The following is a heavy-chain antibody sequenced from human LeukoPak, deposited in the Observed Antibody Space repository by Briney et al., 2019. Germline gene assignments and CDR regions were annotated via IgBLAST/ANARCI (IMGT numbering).Heavy chain of an antibody. CDR3: ARGLGVXSPNWFDP. Sequence: SLTCXVSGGSISXGGXYWXWIRXHPGKXLXWXGYIYYSGSTYYNPSLKSRVTISVDTSKNQFSLKLSSVTAADTAVYYCARGLGVXSPNWFDPWGQGTLVXVSS. J-gene: IGHJ5*02. CDR1: GGSISXGGXY. D-gene: IGHD3-22*01. V-gene: IGHV4-31*03. CDR2: IYYSGST.